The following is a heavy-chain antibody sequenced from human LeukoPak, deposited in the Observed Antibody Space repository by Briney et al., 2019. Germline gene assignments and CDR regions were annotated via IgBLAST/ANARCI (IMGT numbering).Heavy chain of an antibody. CDR2: IYYSGST. V-gene: IGHV4-59*01. J-gene: IGHJ4*02. CDR3: ARVSFYSSSSSY. D-gene: IGHD6-6*01. Sequence: SETLSLTCTVSGGSISSYYWSWIRQPPGKGLEWIGYIYYSGSTNYNPSLKSRVTISVDTSRNQFSLKLSSVTAADTAVYYCARVSFYSSSSSYWGQRTLVTVSS. CDR1: GGSISSYY.